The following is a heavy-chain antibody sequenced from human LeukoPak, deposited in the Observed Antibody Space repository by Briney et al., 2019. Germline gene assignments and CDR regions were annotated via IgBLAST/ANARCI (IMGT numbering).Heavy chain of an antibody. V-gene: IGHV4-61*08. CDR3: ARDKGWFDP. CDR1: GGSISSGGYY. CDR2: IYYSGST. J-gene: IGHJ5*02. Sequence: NTSETLSLTCTVSGGSISSGGYYWSWIRQPPGKGLEWIGYIYYSGSTNYNPSLKSRVTISVDTSKNQFSLKLSSVTAADTAVYYCARDKGWFDPWGQGTLVTVSS.